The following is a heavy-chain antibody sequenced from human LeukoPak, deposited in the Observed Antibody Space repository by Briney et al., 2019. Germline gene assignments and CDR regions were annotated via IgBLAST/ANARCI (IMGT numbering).Heavy chain of an antibody. V-gene: IGHV3-30*01. D-gene: IGHD2-8*02. CDR3: AREGTTGSYFDH. Sequence: GGSLRLSCAASGFTFNDNRMHWVRQAPGKGLEWVAVISYDGSDKTYADSVKGRFTISRDNSKNTLYLQIDSLRAEDTAVYFCAREGTTGSYFDHWGQGTPVIVSS. CDR2: ISYDGSDK. CDR1: GFTFNDNR. J-gene: IGHJ4*02.